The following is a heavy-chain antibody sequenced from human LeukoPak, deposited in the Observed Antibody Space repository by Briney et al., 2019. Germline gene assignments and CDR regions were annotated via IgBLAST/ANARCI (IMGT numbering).Heavy chain of an antibody. CDR3: ARDDYSNGWFDP. J-gene: IGHJ5*02. CDR2: ISYDGSNK. D-gene: IGHD4-11*01. V-gene: IGHV3-30*01. Sequence: GGSLRLSCAASGFTFSSYAMHWVRQAPGKGLEWVAVISYDGSNKYYADSVKGRFTISRDNSKNTLYLQMNSLRAEDTAVYYCARDDYSNGWFDPWGQGTLLTVSS. CDR1: GFTFSSYA.